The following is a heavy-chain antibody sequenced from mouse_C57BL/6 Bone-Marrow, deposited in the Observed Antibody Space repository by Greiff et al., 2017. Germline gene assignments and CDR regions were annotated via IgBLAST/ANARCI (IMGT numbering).Heavy chain of an antibody. J-gene: IGHJ4*01. D-gene: IGHD2-5*01. Sequence: EVNVVESGGGLVQSGRSLRLSCATSGFTFSDFYMEWVRQAPGKGLEWIAASRNKANDYTTEYSASVKGLFIVSRDTSQSILYLQMNALRAEDTAIYYFASEYSNHYYAMDYWGQGTSVTVSS. CDR3: ASEYSNHYYAMDY. V-gene: IGHV7-1*01. CDR2: SRNKANDYTT. CDR1: GFTFSDFY.